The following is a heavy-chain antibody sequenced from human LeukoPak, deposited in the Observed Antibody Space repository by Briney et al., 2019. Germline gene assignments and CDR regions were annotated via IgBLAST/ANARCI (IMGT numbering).Heavy chain of an antibody. CDR1: GGSFSGYY. V-gene: IGHV4-34*01. CDR3: ARSYYNILTGYLLFDI. Sequence: PSETLSLTCAVYGGSFSGYYWSWIRQPPGKGLERIGEVNHSGSTNYNPSLKSRVTISVDTSKNQFSLKLSSVTAADTAVYYCARSYYNILTGYLLFDIWGQGTLVTVSS. J-gene: IGHJ4*02. D-gene: IGHD3-9*01. CDR2: VNHSGST.